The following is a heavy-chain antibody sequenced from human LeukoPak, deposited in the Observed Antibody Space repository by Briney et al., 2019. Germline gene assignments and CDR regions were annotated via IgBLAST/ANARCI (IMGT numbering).Heavy chain of an antibody. Sequence: PSETLSLTCTVSGGSISSGGYSWSWIRQPPGKGLEWIGYIYHSGSTYYNPSLKSRVTISVDTSKNQFSLKLSSVTAADTAVYYCARASGYGSNPTDYWGQGTLVTVSS. CDR2: IYHSGST. CDR3: ARASGYGSNPTDY. V-gene: IGHV4-30-2*05. CDR1: GGSISSGGYS. J-gene: IGHJ4*02. D-gene: IGHD4-17*01.